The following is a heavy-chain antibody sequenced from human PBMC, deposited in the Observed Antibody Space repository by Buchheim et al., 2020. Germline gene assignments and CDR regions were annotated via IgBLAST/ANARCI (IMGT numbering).Heavy chain of an antibody. CDR1: GFTFSSYS. Sequence: EVQLLESGGGLVQPGGSLRLSCAASGFTFSSYSMNWVRQAPGKGLEWVSYISTSSSIIYYADSVKGRFTISRDNAKNSLYLQMNSLRDEDTAVYYCAREGQDSYGYRHYFDYWGQGTL. CDR2: ISTSSSII. D-gene: IGHD5-18*01. V-gene: IGHV3-48*02. CDR3: AREGQDSYGYRHYFDY. J-gene: IGHJ4*02.